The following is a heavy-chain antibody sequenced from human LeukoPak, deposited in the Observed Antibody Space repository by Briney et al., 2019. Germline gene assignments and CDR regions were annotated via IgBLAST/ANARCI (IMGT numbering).Heavy chain of an antibody. CDR3: ARLVNEYSSSSGDY. J-gene: IGHJ4*02. V-gene: IGHV4-59*01. CDR1: GGSISSYY. CDR2: IYYSGST. Sequence: SETLSLTCTVSGGSISSYYWSWIRQPPGKGLEWIGYIYYSGSTNYNPSLKSRVTISVDTSKNQFSLKLSSVTAADTAVYYCARLVNEYSSSSGDYWGQGTLVTVSS. D-gene: IGHD6-6*01.